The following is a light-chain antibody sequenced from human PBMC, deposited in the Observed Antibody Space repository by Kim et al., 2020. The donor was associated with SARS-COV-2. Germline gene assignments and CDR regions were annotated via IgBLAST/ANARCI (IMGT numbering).Light chain of an antibody. CDR3: QQSYTMPFT. V-gene: IGKV1-39*01. CDR2: ETS. CDR1: QKISGY. Sequence: DIQMTQSPSSLSASVGDRVTITCRSSQKISGYLNWYQQKLGKALKLLMSETSSLQSGVPSRFSGSRSGTEFTLTINSLHPEDFATYFCQQSYTMPFTFGPGTKVDIK. J-gene: IGKJ3*01.